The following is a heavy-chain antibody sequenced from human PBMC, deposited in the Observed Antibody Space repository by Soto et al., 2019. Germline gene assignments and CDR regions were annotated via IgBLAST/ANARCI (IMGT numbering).Heavy chain of an antibody. CDR1: GGTFSSYT. D-gene: IGHD2-15*01. Sequence: QVQLVQSGAEVKKPGSSVKVSCKASGGTFSSYTISWVRQAPGQGLAWMGRIIPILGIANYAQKFQGRVTITADKSTSTAYMELSSLRSEDTAVYYCAREVYCSGGSCYPLMAFDIWGQGTMVTVSS. CDR3: AREVYCSGGSCYPLMAFDI. CDR2: IIPILGIA. V-gene: IGHV1-69*08. J-gene: IGHJ3*02.